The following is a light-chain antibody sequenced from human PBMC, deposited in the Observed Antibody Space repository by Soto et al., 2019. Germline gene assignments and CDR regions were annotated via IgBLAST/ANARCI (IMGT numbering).Light chain of an antibody. V-gene: IGKV3-20*01. CDR3: QQYGSSGRT. CDR1: QSVSDY. J-gene: IGKJ1*01. CDR2: GAS. Sequence: EIEVTQSPATLSLSPGERATLSCMASQSVSDYLAWYQQKPGQAPRLLIYGASSRATGIPDRYSGSGSGTDFTLTISRLEPEDFAVYYCQQYGSSGRTFGQGTKV.